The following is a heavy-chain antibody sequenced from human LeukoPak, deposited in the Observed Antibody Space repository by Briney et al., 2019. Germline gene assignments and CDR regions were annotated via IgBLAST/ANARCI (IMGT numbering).Heavy chain of an antibody. V-gene: IGHV1-18*01. J-gene: IGHJ4*02. CDR2: TSADNGHT. Sequence: ASVKVSCKASGYTFTSYGISWVRQAPGQGLEWMAFTSADNGHTNYVQKFQGRVTMTTDTSTNTAYMELRSLRFDDTAMYYCARDYFSDYVFDFWGQGTLITVSS. CDR1: GYTFTSYG. D-gene: IGHD3-10*02. CDR3: ARDYFSDYVFDF.